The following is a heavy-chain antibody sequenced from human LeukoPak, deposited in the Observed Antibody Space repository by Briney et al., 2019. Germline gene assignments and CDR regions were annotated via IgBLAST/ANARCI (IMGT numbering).Heavy chain of an antibody. CDR2: IYYSGST. CDR3: ARDSYSSGWYYFDY. V-gene: IGHV4-39*07. Sequence: SETLSLTCTVSGGPISSSSYYWGWIRQPPGKGLEWIGSIYYSGSTYYNPSLKSRVTISVDTSKNQFSLKLSSVTAADTAVYYCARDSYSSGWYYFDYWGQGTLVTVSS. CDR1: GGPISSSSYY. D-gene: IGHD6-19*01. J-gene: IGHJ4*02.